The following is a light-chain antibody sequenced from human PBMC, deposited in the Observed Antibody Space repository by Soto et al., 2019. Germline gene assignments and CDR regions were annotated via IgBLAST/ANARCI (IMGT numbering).Light chain of an antibody. Sequence: QSVLTKPPSASGTPGQRVTISCSGSNSNIGRNTVNWYQQLPGTAPKLLIYRNNQRPSGVPDRFSGSKSGTSASLAISGLQSDDESDYYCASWDDGLTGYVFGTGTKVTVL. CDR3: ASWDDGLTGYV. J-gene: IGLJ1*01. V-gene: IGLV1-44*01. CDR1: NSNIGRNT. CDR2: RNN.